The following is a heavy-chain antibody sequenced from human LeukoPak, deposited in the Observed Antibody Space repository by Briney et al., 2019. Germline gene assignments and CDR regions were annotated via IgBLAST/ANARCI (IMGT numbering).Heavy chain of an antibody. CDR3: AREYSGYDRAHFDY. Sequence: GASAKVSCKASGYTFTSYGISWVRQAPGQGLEWMGWISAYNGNTNYAQKLQGRVTMTTDTSTSTAYMELRSLRSDDTAVYYCAREYSGYDRAHFDYWGQGTLVTVSS. D-gene: IGHD5-12*01. V-gene: IGHV1-18*01. CDR1: GYTFTSYG. CDR2: ISAYNGNT. J-gene: IGHJ4*02.